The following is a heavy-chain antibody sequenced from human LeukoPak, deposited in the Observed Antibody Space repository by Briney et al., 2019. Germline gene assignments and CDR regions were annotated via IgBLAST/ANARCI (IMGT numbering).Heavy chain of an antibody. V-gene: IGHV4-59*01. CDR1: GGSISSYH. CDR2: IYYSGSS. J-gene: IGHJ4*02. Sequence: SETLSLSCTVSGGSISSYHWSWIRQPPGKGLEWIGNIYYSGSSNYNPSLKSRVTISVDTSKIQFSLKLSSVTAADTAVYYCARDRGGYSSNFDYWGQGTLVTVSS. CDR3: ARDRGGYSSNFDY. D-gene: IGHD5-24*01.